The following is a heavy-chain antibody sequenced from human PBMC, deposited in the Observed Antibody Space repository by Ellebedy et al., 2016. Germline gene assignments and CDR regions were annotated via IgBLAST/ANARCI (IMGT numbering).Heavy chain of an antibody. CDR3: ARHNWNDALSWAEYFQE. CDR1: GFTFSSYW. V-gene: IGHV3-7*01. J-gene: IGHJ1*01. D-gene: IGHD1-20*01. CDR2: IKQDGSEK. Sequence: GESLKISXAASGFTFSSYWMSWVRQAPGKGLEWVANIKQDGSEKYYVDSVKGRFTISRDNAKNSVYLQMNSLRAEDTAVYYCARHNWNDALSWAEYFQEWGQGTLVTVSS.